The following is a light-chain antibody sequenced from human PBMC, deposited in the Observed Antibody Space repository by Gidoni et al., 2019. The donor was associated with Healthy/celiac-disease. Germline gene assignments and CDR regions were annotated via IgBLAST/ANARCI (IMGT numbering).Light chain of an antibody. CDR3: GTWDSSLSVV. CDR2: ENN. Sequence: QSVLPHPPSVSAAPGQKVTISCSGSSSNIGNNYVSWYQQLPGTAPKLLIYENNKRPSGIPDRFSGSKSGTSATLGITGLQTGDEADYYCGTWDSSLSVVFGGGTKLTVL. CDR1: SSNIGNNY. V-gene: IGLV1-51*02. J-gene: IGLJ2*01.